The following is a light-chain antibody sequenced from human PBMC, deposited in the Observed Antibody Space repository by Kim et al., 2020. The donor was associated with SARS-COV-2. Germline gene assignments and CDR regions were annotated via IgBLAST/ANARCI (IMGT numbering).Light chain of an antibody. Sequence: ALRKTVRITCQGVGIRRYYASWYQQKPGQAPLLVIYDKNIRPSGIPDRFSGTRSGNTASLTITGAQAEDEADYYCNSRDTISKHVVFGGGAQLTVL. CDR3: NSRDTISKHVV. CDR1: GIRRYY. J-gene: IGLJ2*01. CDR2: DKN. V-gene: IGLV3-19*01.